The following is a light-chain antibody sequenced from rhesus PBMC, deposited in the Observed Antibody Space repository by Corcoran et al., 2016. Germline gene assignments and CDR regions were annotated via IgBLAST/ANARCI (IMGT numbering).Light chain of an antibody. CDR3: QQESNWSHT. J-gene: IGKJ4*01. Sequence: EIVMTQSPATLSLSPGERATLSCRASQSVSSRLAWYQQKPGQAPRLLIYGASSRVTGIPDRFSGRGSGTDFTHTISSLETGDIAVYFSQQESNWSHTFGGEAKVELE. V-gene: IGKV3-17*02. CDR2: GAS. CDR1: QSVSSR.